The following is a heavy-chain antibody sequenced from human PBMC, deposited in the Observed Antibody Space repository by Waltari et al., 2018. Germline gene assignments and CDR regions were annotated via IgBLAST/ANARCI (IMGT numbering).Heavy chain of an antibody. J-gene: IGHJ4*02. CDR2: ISFDGAKI. V-gene: IGHV3-30-3*01. CDR1: GFTFNNFA. Sequence: QVQLVESGGGVVQPGRSLRLSCAASGFTFNNFAMHWVRPAPGKGREWVALISFDGAKIYYTDSVRGRFTISRDNSKNTLYLQMESLKPEDTGVYYCARGGNVVVILAATLDYWGQGALVTVSS. CDR3: ARGGNVVVILAATLDY. D-gene: IGHD2-15*01.